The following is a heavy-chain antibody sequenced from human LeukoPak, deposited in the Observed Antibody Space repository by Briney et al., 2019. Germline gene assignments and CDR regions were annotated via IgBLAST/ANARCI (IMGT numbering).Heavy chain of an antibody. CDR3: ARPSRSITIFGVANGYYMDV. CDR2: IYYSGST. V-gene: IGHV4-39*07. Sequence: SETLSLTCTVSGGSISSSSYYWGWIRQPPGKGLEWIGSIYYSGSTYYNPSLKSRVTISVDTSKNQFSLKLSSVTAADTAVYYCARPSRSITIFGVANGYYMDVWGKGTTVTVSS. D-gene: IGHD3-3*01. J-gene: IGHJ6*03. CDR1: GGSISSSSYY.